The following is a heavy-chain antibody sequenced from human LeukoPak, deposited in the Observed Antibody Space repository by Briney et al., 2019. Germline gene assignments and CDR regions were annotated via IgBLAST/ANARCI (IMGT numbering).Heavy chain of an antibody. J-gene: IGHJ5*02. Sequence: KASDTLSLPCTVSGGPINSYYWPWLRQPPGKAVVGIVYVNDSGGTRYNPSLNGRVTISVDTSKNQFSLKLSSVTAADTAVYSCARGSMLAKYNWFDPWGQGTLVTVSS. D-gene: IGHD2-8*01. V-gene: IGHV4-59*07. CDR3: ARGSMLAKYNWFDP. CDR1: GGPINSYY. CDR2: VNDSGGT.